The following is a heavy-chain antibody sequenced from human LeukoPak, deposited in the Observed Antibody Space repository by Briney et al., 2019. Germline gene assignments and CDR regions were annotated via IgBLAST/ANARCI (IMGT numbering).Heavy chain of an antibody. V-gene: IGHV3-23*01. CDR1: GFTFSIYA. J-gene: IGHJ4*02. CDR3: AKDRRDGSNRDGFFDY. CDR2: IGGGGGST. D-gene: IGHD5-24*01. Sequence: GGSLRLSCAASGFTFSIYAMSWVRQAPGKGLEWVSGIGGGGGSTYYADSVKGRFTISRDNPKSTLYLQMNSLRVGDTAAYYCAKDRRDGSNRDGFFDYWGQGTLVTVSS.